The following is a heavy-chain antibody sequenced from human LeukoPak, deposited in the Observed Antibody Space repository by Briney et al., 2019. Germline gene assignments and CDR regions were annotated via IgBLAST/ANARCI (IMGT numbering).Heavy chain of an antibody. CDR3: AKAYCSGGSCYWVYFDY. CDR2: ISYDGSNK. V-gene: IGHV3-30*18. Sequence: GGSLRLSCAASGFTFSSYGMHWVRQAPGKGLEWVAVISYDGSNKYYADSVKGRFTISRDNSTNTLYLQMNSLRAEDTAVYYCAKAYCSGGSCYWVYFDYWGQGTLVTVSS. CDR1: GFTFSSYG. D-gene: IGHD2-15*01. J-gene: IGHJ4*02.